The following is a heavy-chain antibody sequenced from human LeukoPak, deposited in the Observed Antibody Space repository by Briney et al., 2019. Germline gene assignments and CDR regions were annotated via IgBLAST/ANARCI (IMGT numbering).Heavy chain of an antibody. V-gene: IGHV3-33*01. D-gene: IGHD6-19*01. CDR2: IWYEGSNK. J-gene: IGHJ4*02. CDR1: GFTFSSYG. Sequence: PGGSLRLSCAASGFTFSSYGMHWVRQAPGKGLEWVAVIWYEGSNKYYADSVKGRFTISRDNSKNTLYLQMNSLRAEDTAVYYCARDPDSSGWYGGGYFDYWGQGTLVTVSS. CDR3: ARDPDSSGWYGGGYFDY.